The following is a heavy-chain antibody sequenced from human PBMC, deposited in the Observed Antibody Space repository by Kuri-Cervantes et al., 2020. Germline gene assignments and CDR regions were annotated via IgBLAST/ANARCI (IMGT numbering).Heavy chain of an antibody. CDR1: GSSISSSNW. CDR3: AAVVSWGGGYYGSGDWYFDL. J-gene: IGHJ2*01. D-gene: IGHD3-10*01. Sequence: SETLSLTCAVSGSSISSSNWWSWVRRPPGKGLEWIGEIYHSGSTNYNPSLKSRVTISVDKSKNQFSLKLSSVTAADTAVYYCAAVVSWGGGYYGSGDWYFDLWGRGTLVTVSS. CDR2: IYHSGST. V-gene: IGHV4-4*02.